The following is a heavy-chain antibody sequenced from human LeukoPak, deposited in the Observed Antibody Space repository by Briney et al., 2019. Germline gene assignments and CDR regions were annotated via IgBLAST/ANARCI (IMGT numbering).Heavy chain of an antibody. Sequence: QPGGSLRLSCAASGFTFSSYAMSWVRQAPGKGLEWVSAISGSGGSTYYADSVKGRFTISRDNSKNTLYLQMNSLRAEDTAVYYCAMHPGPVTRYFDYWGQGTLVTVSS. CDR1: GFTFSSYA. CDR3: AMHPGPVTRYFDY. CDR2: ISGSGGST. V-gene: IGHV3-23*01. J-gene: IGHJ4*02.